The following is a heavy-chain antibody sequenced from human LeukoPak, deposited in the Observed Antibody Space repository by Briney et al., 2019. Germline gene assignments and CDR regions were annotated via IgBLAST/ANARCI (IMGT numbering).Heavy chain of an antibody. D-gene: IGHD2-2*01. CDR2: ISAYNGNT. CDR1: GHTFTSYG. V-gene: IGHV1-18*01. Sequence: ASVKVSCKASGHTFTSYGISWVRQAPGQGLEWMGWISAYNGNTNYAQKLQGGVTMTTDTSTGTAYMELRSLRSDDTAVYYCARGGMHCSSTSCYGMDVWGQGTTVTVSS. CDR3: ARGGMHCSSTSCYGMDV. J-gene: IGHJ6*02.